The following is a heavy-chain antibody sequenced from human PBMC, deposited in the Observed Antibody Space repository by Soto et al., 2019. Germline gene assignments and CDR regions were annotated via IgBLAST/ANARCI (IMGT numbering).Heavy chain of an antibody. Sequence: PGGSLRLSCAASGFTFSSYGMHWVRQAPGKGLEWVAVISYDGSNKYYADSVKGRFTISRDNSKNTLYLQMNSLRAEDTAVYYCAKDIAVAGEVTPPFDYWGQGTLVTVSS. CDR3: AKDIAVAGEVTPPFDY. CDR2: ISYDGSNK. D-gene: IGHD6-19*01. J-gene: IGHJ4*02. CDR1: GFTFSSYG. V-gene: IGHV3-30*18.